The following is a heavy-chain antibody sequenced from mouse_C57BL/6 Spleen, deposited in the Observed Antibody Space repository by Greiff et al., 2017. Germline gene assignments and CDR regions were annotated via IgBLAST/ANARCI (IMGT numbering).Heavy chain of an antibody. CDR2: IYPRDGST. J-gene: IGHJ4*01. V-gene: IGHV1-85*01. D-gene: IGHD2-1*01. CDR3: ARSIYYGNFYAMDY. Sequence: QVQLQQSGPELVKPGASVKLSCKASGYTFTSYDINWVKQRPGQGLEWIGWIYPRDGSTTYNEKFKGKATLTVDTSSSTAYMELHSLTSEDSAVYFCARSIYYGNFYAMDYWGQGTSVTVSS. CDR1: GYTFTSYD.